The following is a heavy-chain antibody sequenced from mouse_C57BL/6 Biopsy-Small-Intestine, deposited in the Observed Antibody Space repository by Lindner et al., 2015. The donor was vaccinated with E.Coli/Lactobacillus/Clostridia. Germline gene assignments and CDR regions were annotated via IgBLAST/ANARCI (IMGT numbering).Heavy chain of an antibody. CDR1: GYTFTWYY. J-gene: IGHJ3*01. CDR3: ASQKPQRAPVGADPPNAFDV. V-gene: IGHV1-59*01. D-gene: IGHD1-3*01. Sequence: SVKVSCKASGYTFTWYYMDWVRQAPGQGLEWVGVINPSGSSTSYTQKFQGRVTMTRDTSTSTVYMELSSLRSEDTAVYYCASQKPQRAPVGADPPNAFDVWGQGTLVTVSS. CDR2: INPSGSST.